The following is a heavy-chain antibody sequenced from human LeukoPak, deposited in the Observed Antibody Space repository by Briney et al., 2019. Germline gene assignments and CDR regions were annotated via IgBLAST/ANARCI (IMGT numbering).Heavy chain of an antibody. CDR3: ARDCSSTSCFLDY. J-gene: IGHJ4*02. CDR2: INHSGST. V-gene: IGHV4-34*01. CDR1: GGSFSGYY. D-gene: IGHD2-2*01. Sequence: PSETLSLTCAVYGGSFSGYYWSWIRQPPGKGLEWIGEINHSGSTNYNPSLKSRVTISVDTSKNQFSLKLSSVTAADTAVYYCARDCSSTSCFLDYWGQGTLVTVSS.